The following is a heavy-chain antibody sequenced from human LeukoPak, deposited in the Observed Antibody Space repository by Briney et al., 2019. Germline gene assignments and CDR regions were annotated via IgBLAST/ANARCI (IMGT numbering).Heavy chain of an antibody. V-gene: IGHV4-59*01. D-gene: IGHD3-10*01. CDR1: GGSISSYY. CDR3: ARVEPLWFGELWENWFDP. J-gene: IGHJ5*02. Sequence: PSETLSLTCTVSGGSISSYYWSWIRQPPGKGLEWIGYIYYSGSTNYDPSLKSRVTISVDTSKNQFSLKLSSVTAADTAVYYCARVEPLWFGELWENWFDPWGQGTLVTVSS. CDR2: IYYSGST.